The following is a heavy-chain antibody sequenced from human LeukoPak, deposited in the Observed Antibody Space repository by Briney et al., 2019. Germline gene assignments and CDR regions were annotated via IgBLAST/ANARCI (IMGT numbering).Heavy chain of an antibody. D-gene: IGHD3-9*01. V-gene: IGHV1-2*02. J-gene: IGHJ4*02. CDR3: ARDPHLQLRYFDWLSYYFDY. Sequence: ASVKVSCKASGYTFTGYYMHWLRQAPGQGLEWMGWINPNSGGTNYAQKFQGRVTMTRDTSISTAYMELSRLRSDDTAVYYCARDPHLQLRYFDWLSYYFDYWGQGTLVTVSS. CDR1: GYTFTGYY. CDR2: INPNSGGT.